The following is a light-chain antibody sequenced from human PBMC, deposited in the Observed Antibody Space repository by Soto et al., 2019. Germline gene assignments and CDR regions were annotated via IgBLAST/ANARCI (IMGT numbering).Light chain of an antibody. CDR3: QQYNNWPPIT. CDR2: GAS. J-gene: IGKJ5*01. V-gene: IGKV3-20*01. CDR1: QGGTNSH. Sequence: EIVTTQSPATLSVSPGERATLSCRASQGGTNSHLAWYQQKPGQAPRLLISGASSRATGIPDRFSGSGSGTDFTLTISRLEPEDFAVYYCQQYNNWPPITFGQGTRLEIK.